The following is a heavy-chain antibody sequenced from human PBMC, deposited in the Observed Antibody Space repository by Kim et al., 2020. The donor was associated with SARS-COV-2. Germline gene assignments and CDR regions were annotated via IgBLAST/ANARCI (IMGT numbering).Heavy chain of an antibody. J-gene: IGHJ1*01. CDR3: ATVVFYYDAGYFKN. V-gene: IGHV3-66*01. D-gene: IGHD3-22*01. Sequence: ADSERGRPIISRDHSKNTLYLQMNSLRAEDTAVYYCATVVFYYDAGYFKNWGQGTLVIVSS.